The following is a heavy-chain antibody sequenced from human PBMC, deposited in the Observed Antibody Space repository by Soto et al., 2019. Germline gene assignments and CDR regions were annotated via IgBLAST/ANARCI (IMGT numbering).Heavy chain of an antibody. Sequence: PGGSLRLSCVASGFTFSDYYMSWIRQAPGQGLEWVSYITSRGSPIYNADSVKGRFTISRDNAKNSLYLQMNSLRAEDTAVYFCARPRMPDIVVVPASDAFDIWGQGTRVTVSS. CDR3: ARPRMPDIVVVPASDAFDI. D-gene: IGHD2-2*01. J-gene: IGHJ3*02. CDR1: GFTFSDYY. V-gene: IGHV3-11*01. CDR2: ITSRGSPI.